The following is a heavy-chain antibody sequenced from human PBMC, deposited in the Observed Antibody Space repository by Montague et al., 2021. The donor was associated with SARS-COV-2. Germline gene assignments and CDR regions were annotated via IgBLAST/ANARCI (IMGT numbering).Heavy chain of an antibody. J-gene: IGHJ4*02. Sequence: SETLSLACTVSGGSISSTNYYWGLIRQPPGKGLEWIGSINYRGTTHYNPSLKSRVTMSVDTSKSLFSLELSSVTAADTAIYYCARHNDGYDRWYCFDYWGQGTLVTVSS. CDR2: INYRGTT. V-gene: IGHV4-39*01. D-gene: IGHD5-12*01. CDR1: GGSISSTNYY. CDR3: ARHNDGYDRWYCFDY.